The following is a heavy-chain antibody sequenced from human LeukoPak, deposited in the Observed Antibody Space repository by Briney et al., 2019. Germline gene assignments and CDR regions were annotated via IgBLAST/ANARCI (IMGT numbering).Heavy chain of an antibody. CDR1: GGTFSSYA. D-gene: IGHD6-13*01. J-gene: IGHJ4*02. Sequence: SVKVSCKASGGTFSSYAISWVRQGPGQGLEWMGRIIPIFGTANYAQKFQGRVTITTDESTSTAYMELSSLRSEDTAVYYCARVASSSWYYFDYWGQGTLVTVSS. CDR2: IIPIFGTA. V-gene: IGHV1-69*05. CDR3: ARVASSSWYYFDY.